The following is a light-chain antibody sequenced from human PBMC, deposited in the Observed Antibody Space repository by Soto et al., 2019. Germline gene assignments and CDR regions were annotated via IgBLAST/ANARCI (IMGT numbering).Light chain of an antibody. Sequence: QSALTQPPSASGTPGQRLTISCSGSSSNIGSNFVYWYQQLPGTAPKLLIDRNNQRPSGVPDRFSGTTSGTSASLAISGLRSEDDADYFCAAWDDSLSARVFGGGTKVTVL. CDR1: SSNIGSNF. V-gene: IGLV1-47*01. CDR3: AAWDDSLSARV. J-gene: IGLJ2*01. CDR2: RNN.